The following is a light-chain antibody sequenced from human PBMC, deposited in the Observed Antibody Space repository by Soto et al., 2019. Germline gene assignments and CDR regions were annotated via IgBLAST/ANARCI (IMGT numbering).Light chain of an antibody. CDR3: LLSYSGEVWV. V-gene: IGLV7-46*01. CDR1: TGAVTSGHY. J-gene: IGLJ3*02. Sequence: AVVTQEPSLTVSPGGTVTLTCGSSTGAVTSGHYPYWFQQKPGQAPRTLIYDTSNKHSWTPARFSGSLLGGKAALTLSGAQPEDEAEYYCLLSYSGEVWVFGGGTKVTVL. CDR2: DTS.